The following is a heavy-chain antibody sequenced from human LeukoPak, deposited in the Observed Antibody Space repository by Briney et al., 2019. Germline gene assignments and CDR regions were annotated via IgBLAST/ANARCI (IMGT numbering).Heavy chain of an antibody. CDR1: GFTFGDHA. CDR2: IRSKAYRGTT. CDR3: ARGPIQLWIHNATDV. J-gene: IGHJ6*02. V-gene: IGHV3-49*04. Sequence: GGSLRLYCTGSGFTFGDHAMSWVRQAPGKGLEWVGFIRSKAYRGTTEYAASVRGRFTISRDDFASIAYLQMNSLTTEDTAVYYCARGPIQLWIHNATDVWGQGTTVTVSS. D-gene: IGHD5-18*01.